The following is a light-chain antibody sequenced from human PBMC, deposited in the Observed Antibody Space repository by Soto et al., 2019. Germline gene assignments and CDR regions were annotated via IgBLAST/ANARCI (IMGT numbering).Light chain of an antibody. V-gene: IGLV1-51*01. J-gene: IGLJ2*01. CDR1: GSNIGSNS. Sequence: QSVLTQPPSVSAAPGQTVTISCSGSGSNIGSNSVSWYQQVPGTAPKLLLYDNNKRPSGIPDRFFGSKSGTSATLGIAGLQTADEADYYCCTWESYLSVVVFGGGTKLTVL. CDR2: DNN. CDR3: CTWESYLSVVV.